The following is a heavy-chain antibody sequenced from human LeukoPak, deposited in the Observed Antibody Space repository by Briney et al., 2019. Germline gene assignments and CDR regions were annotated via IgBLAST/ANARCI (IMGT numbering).Heavy chain of an antibody. CDR1: GYSISSAYY. J-gene: IGHJ4*02. Sequence: SETLSLTRTVSGYSISSAYYWGWIRQPPGKGLEWIGSMYHSGSPYYNPSLNSRVTISVDTSKNQFSLKLSSVTAADTAVYYCARVVTGGSGRYYVFDYWGQGTLVTVSS. CDR2: MYHSGSP. V-gene: IGHV4-38-2*02. D-gene: IGHD3-10*01. CDR3: ARVVTGGSGRYYVFDY.